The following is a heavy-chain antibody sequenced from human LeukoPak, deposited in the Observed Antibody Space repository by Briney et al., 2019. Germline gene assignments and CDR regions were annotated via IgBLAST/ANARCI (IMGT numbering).Heavy chain of an antibody. CDR1: GYSISRGYY. D-gene: IGHD2-15*01. V-gene: IGHV4-38-2*02. Sequence: SETLSLTCTVSGYSISRGYYWGWIRQPPGKGLEWIGSISHTGSTNYNPSLKSRVTISVDTSKNQFSLKLSSVTAADTAVYYCARAQGPGYCSGGSCFSYCYFDLWGRGTLVTVSS. CDR2: ISHTGST. J-gene: IGHJ2*01. CDR3: ARAQGPGYCSGGSCFSYCYFDL.